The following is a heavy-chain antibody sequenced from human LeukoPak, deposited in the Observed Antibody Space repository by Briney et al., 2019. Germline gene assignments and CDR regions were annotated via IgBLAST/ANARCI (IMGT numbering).Heavy chain of an antibody. Sequence: SETLSLTCTVSGVSISSGDYYWSWIRQAPGKGLEWMGYIYDSGIPYYNPSRKSRVTISEDTSKNQFSLKLSSVTAADTAVYYCARVTKFSGGYYSFYYYAMDVWGQGTTVTVSS. CDR2: IYDSGIP. V-gene: IGHV4-30-4*01. CDR3: ARVTKFSGGYYSFYYYAMDV. J-gene: IGHJ6*02. D-gene: IGHD1-26*01. CDR1: GVSISSGDYY.